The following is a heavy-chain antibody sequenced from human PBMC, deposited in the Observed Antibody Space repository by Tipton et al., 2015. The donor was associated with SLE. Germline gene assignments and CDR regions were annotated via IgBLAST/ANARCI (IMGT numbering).Heavy chain of an antibody. CDR2: IYYSGST. CDR1: GGSISSYY. CDR3: ARDLNGYNRGYYYYMDV. V-gene: IGHV4-59*01. Sequence: TLSLTCTVSGGSISSYYWSWIRQPPGKGLEWIGYIYYSGSTNYNPSLKSRVTISLDTSKNQLSLKVSSVTAADTAIYYCARDLNGYNRGYYYYMDVWGKGTTVTVSS. J-gene: IGHJ6*03. D-gene: IGHD5-24*01.